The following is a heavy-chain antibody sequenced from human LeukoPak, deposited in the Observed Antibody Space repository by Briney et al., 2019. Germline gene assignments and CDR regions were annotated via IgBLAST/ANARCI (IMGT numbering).Heavy chain of an antibody. Sequence: SETLSLTCAVYGGSFSGYYWSWIRQPPGKGLEWTGEINHSGSTNYNPSLKSRVTISVDTSKNQFSLKLSSVTAADTAVYYCARRHLRWYGFDYWGQGTLVTVSS. CDR2: INHSGST. D-gene: IGHD4-23*01. J-gene: IGHJ4*02. CDR1: GGSFSGYY. CDR3: ARRHLRWYGFDY. V-gene: IGHV4-34*01.